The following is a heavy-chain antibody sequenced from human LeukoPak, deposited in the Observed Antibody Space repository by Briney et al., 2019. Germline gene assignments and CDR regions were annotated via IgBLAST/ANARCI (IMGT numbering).Heavy chain of an antibody. J-gene: IGHJ4*02. CDR1: GFTFSSNY. V-gene: IGHV3-53*01. CDR3: ARESWGRYFDY. CDR2: IYSGGST. Sequence: GGSLRLSCAASGFTFSSNYMSWVRQAPGKGLEWVSVIYSGGSTYYSDSVKGRFTISRDNSKNTLYLQMNSLRAEDTAVYYCARESWGRYFDYWGQGTLVTVSS. D-gene: IGHD6-13*01.